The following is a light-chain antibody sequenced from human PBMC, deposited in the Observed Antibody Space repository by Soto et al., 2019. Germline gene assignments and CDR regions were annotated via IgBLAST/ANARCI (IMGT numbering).Light chain of an antibody. V-gene: IGKV3-20*01. J-gene: IGKJ2*01. CDR2: GAK. CDR3: QQYETSPYT. CDR1: HTISSSY. Sequence: EIVLTQSPGTLSLSPGERATLSCRASHTISSSYLAWYHQKPGQAPRLLIYGAKNRPGGIPDRFSGSGSGTDFTLSISRLEPEDFAVYYCQQYETSPYTFGQGTKVDIK.